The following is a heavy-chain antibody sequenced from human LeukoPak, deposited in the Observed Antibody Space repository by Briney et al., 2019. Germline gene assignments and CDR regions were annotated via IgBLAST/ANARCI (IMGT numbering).Heavy chain of an antibody. V-gene: IGHV3-66*01. CDR3: ARSLGSGNHYFDH. D-gene: IGHD3-10*01. CDR2: MYTGGTS. CDR1: GFTVSSNY. J-gene: IGHJ4*02. Sequence: GGSLRLSCAASGFTVSSNYMSWVRQAPGKGLEWVSIMYTGGTSYYADSVKGRFTISRDNSKNTLYLQMISLRAEDTAVYYCARSLGSGNHYFDHWGQGTLVTVSS.